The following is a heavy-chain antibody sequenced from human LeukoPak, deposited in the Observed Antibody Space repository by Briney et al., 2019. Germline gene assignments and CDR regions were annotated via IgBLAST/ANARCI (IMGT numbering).Heavy chain of an antibody. D-gene: IGHD5-24*01. CDR2: IWYDGSNK. Sequence: PGGSLRLSCAASGFTFSSYGMHWVRQAPGKGLEWVAVIWYDGSNKYYADSVKGRFTISRDNSKNTLYLQMNSLRAEDTAVYYCARELVEMATITDAFDIWGQGTMVTVSS. CDR3: ARELVEMATITDAFDI. J-gene: IGHJ3*02. V-gene: IGHV3-33*01. CDR1: GFTFSSYG.